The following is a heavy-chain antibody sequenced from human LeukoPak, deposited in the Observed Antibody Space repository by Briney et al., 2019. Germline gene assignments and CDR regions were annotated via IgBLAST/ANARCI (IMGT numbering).Heavy chain of an antibody. D-gene: IGHD6-13*01. CDR1: GYTFTSYY. J-gene: IGHJ6*02. Sequence: ASVKVSCKASGYTFTSYYMHWVRQAPGQGLEWMGIINPSGGSTSYAQRFQGRVTMTRDTSTSTVYMELSSLRSEDTAVYYCARDLSPSSSWDYYYYGMDVWGQGTTVTVSS. CDR3: ARDLSPSSSWDYYYYGMDV. CDR2: INPSGGST. V-gene: IGHV1-46*01.